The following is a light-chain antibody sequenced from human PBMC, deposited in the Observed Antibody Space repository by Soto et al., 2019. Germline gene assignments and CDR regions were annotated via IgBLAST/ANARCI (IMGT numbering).Light chain of an antibody. V-gene: IGKV3-20*01. CDR2: GAS. J-gene: IGKJ2*01. Sequence: EIVLTQSPGTLSLSPGERATLSCRASQSVSSSYLAWYQQKPGQAPRLLIYGASSRATGIPYRFSGSGSGTDFTLTIIRLEPEDFAVYFCQQYGNTPPFTFGQGTKVEIK. CDR1: QSVSSSY. CDR3: QQYGNTPPFT.